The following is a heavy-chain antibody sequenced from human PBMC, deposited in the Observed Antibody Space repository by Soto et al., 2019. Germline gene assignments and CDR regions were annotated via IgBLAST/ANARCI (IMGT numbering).Heavy chain of an antibody. CDR3: AGAGVRGMEV. CDR1: GYTFTSYD. J-gene: IGHJ6*02. CDR2: MNPNSANT. D-gene: IGHD3-10*01. Sequence: QVQLVQSGAEVKKPGASVKVSCKASGYTFTSYDINWVRQATGQGLEWMGWMNPNSANTGYAQKVQGRATMTRNTSIRTAYMELRSLRSEDTAVYYCAGAGVRGMEVWGQGTTVTVSS. V-gene: IGHV1-8*01.